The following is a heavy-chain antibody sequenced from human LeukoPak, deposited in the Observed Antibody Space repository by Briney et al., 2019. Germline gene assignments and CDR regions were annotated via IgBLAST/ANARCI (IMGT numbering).Heavy chain of an antibody. V-gene: IGHV4-59*08. CDR2: IYYSGST. D-gene: IGHD3-22*01. J-gene: IGHJ2*01. CDR3: ARHGSSGINWYFDL. Sequence: SETLSLTYTVSGGSISSYYWSWIRQPPGKGLEWIGYIYYSGSTNYNPSLKSRVTISVDTSKDQFSLKLSSVTAADTAVYFCARHGSSGINWYFDLWGRGTLVTVSS. CDR1: GGSISSYY.